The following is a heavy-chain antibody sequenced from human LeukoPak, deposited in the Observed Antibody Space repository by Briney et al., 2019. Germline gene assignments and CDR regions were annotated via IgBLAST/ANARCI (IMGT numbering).Heavy chain of an antibody. Sequence: PGGSLRLSCAASGFNFNTYTMNWVRQAPGKGLEWVSPISSDSSYIYYADAVHGRFTVSRDNAKYSLYLQMNNMRVSDTAVYFCARDVGDGEYFFDFWGQGTLVSVSS. CDR2: ISSDSSYI. CDR1: GFNFNTYT. J-gene: IGHJ4*02. V-gene: IGHV3-21*01. CDR3: ARDVGDGEYFFDF. D-gene: IGHD3-16*01.